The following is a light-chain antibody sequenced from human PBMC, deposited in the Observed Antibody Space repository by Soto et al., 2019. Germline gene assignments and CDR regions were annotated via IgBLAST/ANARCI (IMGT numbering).Light chain of an antibody. V-gene: IGKV2-30*01. Sequence: DVVMTQSPLXLPVTLGQPASISCRSSQSLVYGDGNTYLNWFQQRSGQSPRRLIYKVSDRDSGVPDRFSGSGSGTDFTLKISRVEAEDVGVYFCMQDTHWPYTFGQGTKVDIK. CDR3: MQDTHWPYT. J-gene: IGKJ2*01. CDR1: QSLVYGDGNTY. CDR2: KVS.